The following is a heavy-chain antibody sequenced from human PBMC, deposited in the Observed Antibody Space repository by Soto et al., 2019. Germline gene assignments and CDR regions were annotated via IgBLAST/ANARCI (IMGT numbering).Heavy chain of an antibody. J-gene: IGHJ4*02. D-gene: IGHD3-10*01. Sequence: GSLRLSGAASVFTVSTYAMHWVRQGPGKGLEWVAVISYDGSNEYYVDSVKGRFTISRDNSKNALYLQMNSLREEDTAVYYCARGSAGHYNSGTLLDWGQGTLVSVSS. V-gene: IGHV3-30-3*01. CDR3: ARGSAGHYNSGTLLD. CDR2: ISYDGSNE. CDR1: VFTVSTYA.